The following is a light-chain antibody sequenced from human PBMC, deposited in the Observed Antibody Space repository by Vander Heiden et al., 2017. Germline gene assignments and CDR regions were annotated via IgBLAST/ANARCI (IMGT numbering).Light chain of an antibody. CDR1: QSISSY. CDR2: AAS. CDR3: QQSYSTLVT. Sequence: IQMTKSPSSLSASVGDRVTITCRASQSISSYLNWYQQKPGKAPKLLIYAASSLQSGVPSRFSGSGSGTDFTLTISSLQPEDFATYYCQQSYSTLVTFGGGTKVEIK. J-gene: IGKJ4*01. V-gene: IGKV1-39*01.